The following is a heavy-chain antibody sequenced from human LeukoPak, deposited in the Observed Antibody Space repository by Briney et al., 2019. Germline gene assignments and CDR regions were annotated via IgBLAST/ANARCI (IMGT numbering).Heavy chain of an antibody. CDR2: ISAYNGNT. CDR1: GYTFTSYG. CDR3: ARDSGGYSSSWYDY. Sequence: ASVKVSCKAFGYTFTSYGIGWVRQAPGQGLEWMGWISAYNGNTNYAQKLQGRVTMTTDTSTSTAYMELRSLGSDDTAVYYCARDSGGYSSSWYDYWGQGTLVTVSS. D-gene: IGHD6-13*01. J-gene: IGHJ4*02. V-gene: IGHV1-18*01.